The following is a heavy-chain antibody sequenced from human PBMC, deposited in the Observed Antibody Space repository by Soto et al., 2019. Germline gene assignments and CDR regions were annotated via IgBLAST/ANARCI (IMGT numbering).Heavy chain of an antibody. CDR1: GGTFSSYT. J-gene: IGHJ4*02. CDR3: ARNDSGDSGNY. V-gene: IGHV1-69*02. Sequence: QVQLVQSGAEVKKPGSSVKVSGKASGGTFSSYTISWVRQSPGQGLEWMGRIIPILGIANYAQKFQGRVPITADKSTITAYMELSSLRSEDTAVYYCARNDSGDSGNYWGQGTLVTVSS. D-gene: IGHD4-17*01. CDR2: IIPILGIA.